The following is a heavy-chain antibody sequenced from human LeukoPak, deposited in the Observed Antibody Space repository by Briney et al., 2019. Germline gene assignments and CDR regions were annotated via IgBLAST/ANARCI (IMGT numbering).Heavy chain of an antibody. D-gene: IGHD4-17*01. V-gene: IGHV4-39*07. CDR2: IYYSGST. Sequence: SETLSLTCTVSGGSISSSSYYWGWIRQPPGKGLEWIGSIYYSGSTYYNPSLKSRVTISVDTSKKQFSLKLNSVTAADTAVYYCVTRLRPDAFDIWGQGTMVTVSS. CDR3: VTRLRPDAFDI. J-gene: IGHJ3*02. CDR1: GGSISSSSYY.